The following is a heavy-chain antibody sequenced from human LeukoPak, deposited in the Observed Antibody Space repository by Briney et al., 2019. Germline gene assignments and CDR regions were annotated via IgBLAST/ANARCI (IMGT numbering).Heavy chain of an antibody. D-gene: IGHD2/OR15-2a*01. CDR3: AKFLYELDP. CDR2: ISWNSGSI. V-gene: IGHV3-9*01. J-gene: IGHJ5*02. CDR1: GFTFDDYA. Sequence: PGGSLRLSCAASGFTFDDYAMHWVRQAPGKGLGWVSGISWNSGSIGYADSVKGRFTISRDNAKNSLYLQMNSLRAEDTALYYCAKFLYELDPWGQGTLVTVSS.